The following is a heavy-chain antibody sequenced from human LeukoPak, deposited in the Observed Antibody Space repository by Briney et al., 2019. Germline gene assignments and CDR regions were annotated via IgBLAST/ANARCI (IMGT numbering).Heavy chain of an antibody. V-gene: IGHV3-21*01. D-gene: IGHD3-16*01. CDR2: ISRSASNI. Sequence: PGGSLRLSCVASGFSLSSYNMNWVRQAPGKRLEWVSSISRSASNIYYADSVKGRFTISRDNAKNSFYLQMNSLSAEDTAVFYCARDPEGFGATYFDYWGQGTLVTVSS. CDR3: ARDPEGFGATYFDY. J-gene: IGHJ4*02. CDR1: GFSLSSYN.